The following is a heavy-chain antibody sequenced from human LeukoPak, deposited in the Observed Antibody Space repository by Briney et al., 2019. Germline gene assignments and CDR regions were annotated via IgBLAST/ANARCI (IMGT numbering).Heavy chain of an antibody. CDR3: AKDYSSGGTTRDRYFDL. CDR1: GFTFSIYG. D-gene: IGHD2-15*01. CDR2: LSGSSLYT. Sequence: HPGGSLRLSCTASGFTFSIYGMSWVRQAPGKGLEWVSALSGSSLYTHYADSVKGRFTISRDNSRNTLYLQMNSLRAEDTAVYYCAKDYSSGGTTRDRYFDLWGRGTLVTVSS. V-gene: IGHV3-23*01. J-gene: IGHJ2*01.